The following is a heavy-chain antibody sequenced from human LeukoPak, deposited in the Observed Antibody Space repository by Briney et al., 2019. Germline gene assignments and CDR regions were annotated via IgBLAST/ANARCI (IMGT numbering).Heavy chain of an antibody. J-gene: IGHJ4*02. CDR1: GFTFSSYA. D-gene: IGHD2-2*01. Sequence: PGGSLRLSCAASGFTFSSYAMSWVRQAPGKGLEWVSAISGSGGSTYYADSVKGRFTISRENSKNTLYLQMNSLRAEDTAVYYCAKALEDIVVVPAALFDYWGQGTLVTVSS. CDR2: ISGSGGST. CDR3: AKALEDIVVVPAALFDY. V-gene: IGHV3-23*01.